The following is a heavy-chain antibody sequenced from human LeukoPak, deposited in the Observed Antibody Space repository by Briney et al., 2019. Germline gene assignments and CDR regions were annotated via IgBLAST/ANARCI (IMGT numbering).Heavy chain of an antibody. CDR2: IYPGDSDT. CDR3: ARHPLYCSSTSCYDY. D-gene: IGHD2-2*01. V-gene: IGHV5-51*01. J-gene: IGHJ4*02. Sequence: EXMXXIYPGDSDTRYSPSFQGQVTISADKSISTAYLQWSSLKASDTAMYYCARHPLYCSSTSCYDYWGQGTLVTVSS.